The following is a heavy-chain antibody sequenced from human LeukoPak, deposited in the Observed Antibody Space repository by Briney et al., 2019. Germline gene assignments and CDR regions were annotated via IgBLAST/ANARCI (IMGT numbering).Heavy chain of an antibody. D-gene: IGHD4-23*01. CDR2: ISGSGGST. CDR1: GFTFSRNA. Sequence: TGGSLRLSCAASGFTFSRNAMSWVRQAPGKGLEWVSAISGSGGSTYYADSVKGRFTISRDNAKNTLYLQMNSLRAEDTAVYFCARHLTYGGWNSWGQGTLVTVSS. V-gene: IGHV3-23*01. CDR3: ARHLTYGGWNS. J-gene: IGHJ4*02.